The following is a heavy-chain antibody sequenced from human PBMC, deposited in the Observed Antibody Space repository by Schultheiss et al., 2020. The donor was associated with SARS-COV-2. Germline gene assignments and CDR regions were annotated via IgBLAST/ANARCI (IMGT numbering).Heavy chain of an antibody. CDR2: IYYSGST. D-gene: IGHD3-9*01. CDR3: ARDSGGYYDILTGYYTGPGFDY. Sequence: SETLSLTCTVSGGSISSYYWSWIRQPPGKGLEWIGYIYYSGSTNYNPSLKSRVTISVDTAKNQFSLKLSSVTAADTAVYYCARDSGGYYDILTGYYTGPGFDYWGQGTLVTVSS. V-gene: IGHV4-59*01. CDR1: GGSISSYY. J-gene: IGHJ4*02.